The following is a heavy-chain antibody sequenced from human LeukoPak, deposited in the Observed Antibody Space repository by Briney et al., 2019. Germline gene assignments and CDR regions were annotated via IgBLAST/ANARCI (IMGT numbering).Heavy chain of an antibody. Sequence: NPSETLSLTCTVSGYSISSGYYWGWIRQPPGKGLEWVGSIYHSGSTYYNPSLQSRVTISVDTSNNQFSLKLSSVTAADTAVYYCARSDYSGYFDYWGQGTLVSVSS. V-gene: IGHV4-38-2*02. CDR3: ARSDYSGYFDY. J-gene: IGHJ4*02. CDR1: GYSISSGYY. D-gene: IGHD4-11*01. CDR2: IYHSGST.